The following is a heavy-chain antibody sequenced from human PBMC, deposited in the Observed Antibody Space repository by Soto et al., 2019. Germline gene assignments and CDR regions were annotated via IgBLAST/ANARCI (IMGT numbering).Heavy chain of an antibody. Sequence: ASVKVSCKASGYTFTGYYMHWVRQAPGQGLEWMGWINPNSGGTNYAQKFQGRVTMTRDTSISTAYMELSRLRSDDTAVYYCAGDRTPNIVVVPAAKEPYYGMDVWGQGTTVTVSS. J-gene: IGHJ6*02. CDR2: INPNSGGT. CDR3: AGDRTPNIVVVPAAKEPYYGMDV. D-gene: IGHD2-2*01. CDR1: GYTFTGYY. V-gene: IGHV1-2*02.